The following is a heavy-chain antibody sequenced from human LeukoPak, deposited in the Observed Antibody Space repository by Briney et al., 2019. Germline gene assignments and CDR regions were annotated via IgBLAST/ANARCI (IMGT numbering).Heavy chain of an antibody. CDR3: ATGRSCTTCYLPDY. Sequence: GGSLRLSCAASGFTFSSYAMSWVRQAPGKGLEWVSAISGSGGSTYYADSVKGRFTISRDNSKNTLYLQMNSLRAEDTAVYHCATGRSCTTCYLPDYWGQGTLVTVSS. D-gene: IGHD2-2*01. CDR2: ISGSGGST. V-gene: IGHV3-23*01. CDR1: GFTFSSYA. J-gene: IGHJ4*02.